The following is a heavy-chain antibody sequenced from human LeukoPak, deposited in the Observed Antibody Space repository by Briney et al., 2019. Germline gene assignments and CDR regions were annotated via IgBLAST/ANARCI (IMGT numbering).Heavy chain of an antibody. CDR3: VKESPYLVETTSRIYYFDN. Sequence: GGFLRLSCAASGFTFSSYAMSWVRQAPGKGLEWVSAINGPGATLYADIAKGRFSVSRDISKNTLSLEMNSLRVEDTAIYYCVKESPYLVETTSRIYYFDNWGQGTLVTVSS. CDR1: GFTFSSYA. CDR2: INGPGAT. V-gene: IGHV3-23*01. D-gene: IGHD4/OR15-4a*01. J-gene: IGHJ4*02.